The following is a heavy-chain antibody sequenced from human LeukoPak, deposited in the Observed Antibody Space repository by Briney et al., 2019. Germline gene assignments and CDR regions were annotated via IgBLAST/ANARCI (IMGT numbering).Heavy chain of an antibody. CDR1: GFTFSNSW. CDR3: ARGYDSSSWYYFDY. D-gene: IGHD6-13*01. Sequence: GGSLRLSCAASGFTFSNSWMHWVRQAPGKGLVWVSRINSDGSSTSYADSVKGRFTISRDNAKNTLYLQMNSLRAEDTAVYYCARGYDSSSWYYFDYWGQGTLVTVSS. J-gene: IGHJ4*02. V-gene: IGHV3-74*01. CDR2: INSDGSST.